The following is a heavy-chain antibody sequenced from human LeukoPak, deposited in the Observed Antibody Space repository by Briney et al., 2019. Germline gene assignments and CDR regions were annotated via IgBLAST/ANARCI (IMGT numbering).Heavy chain of an antibody. D-gene: IGHD6-19*01. J-gene: IGHJ1*01. Sequence: ASVKVSCKASGYTFTSYDINWVRQATGQGLEWMGWMNPNSGNTGYAQKFQGRVTITRNTSISTAYMELSSLRSEDTAVYYCARGPAIGIAVAGHLQHWGQDTLVTVSS. V-gene: IGHV1-8*03. CDR1: GYTFTSYD. CDR3: ARGPAIGIAVAGHLQH. CDR2: MNPNSGNT.